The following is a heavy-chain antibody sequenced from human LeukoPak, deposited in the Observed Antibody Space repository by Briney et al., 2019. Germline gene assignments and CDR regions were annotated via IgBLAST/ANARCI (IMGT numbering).Heavy chain of an antibody. CDR1: GGSFSGYY. CDR3: ARSRHNDYVWGSYRYTLYFDY. J-gene: IGHJ4*02. D-gene: IGHD3-16*02. CDR2: IKHSGST. V-gene: IGHV4-34*01. Sequence: PSETLSLTCAVYGGSFSGYYWSWIRQPPGKGLEWIGEIKHSGSTNYNPSLKSRVTISVETSKNQFSLKLSSVTAADTAVYYCARSRHNDYVWGSYRYTLYFDYWGQGTLVTVSS.